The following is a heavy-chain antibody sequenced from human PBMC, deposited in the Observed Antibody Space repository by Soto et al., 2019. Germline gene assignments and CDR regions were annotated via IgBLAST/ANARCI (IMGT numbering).Heavy chain of an antibody. J-gene: IGHJ6*03. Sequence: ASVKVSCKASGYTFASFGISWVRQATGQGLEWMGWMNPNSGNTGYAQKFQGRVTMTRNTSISTAYMELSSLRSEDTAVYYCARGLEGYMDVWGKGTTVTVSS. V-gene: IGHV1-8*02. CDR3: ARGLEGYMDV. CDR1: GYTFASFG. CDR2: MNPNSGNT.